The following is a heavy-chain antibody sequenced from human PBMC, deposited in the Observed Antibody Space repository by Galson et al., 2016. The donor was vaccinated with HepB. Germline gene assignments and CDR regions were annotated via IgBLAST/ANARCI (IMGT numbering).Heavy chain of an antibody. D-gene: IGHD2-15*01. CDR3: ARSDMGVHFDY. J-gene: IGHJ4*02. Sequence: SETLSLTCTVSGGSVSSGSYYWSWIRQPPGKGLEWIDYIYYSGSTNYNPSLRSRVTMSVDTSKNQFSLRLSSVTAADTAVYYCARSDMGVHFDYWSQGTLVTVSS. CDR2: IYYSGST. V-gene: IGHV4-61*01. CDR1: GGSVSSGSYY.